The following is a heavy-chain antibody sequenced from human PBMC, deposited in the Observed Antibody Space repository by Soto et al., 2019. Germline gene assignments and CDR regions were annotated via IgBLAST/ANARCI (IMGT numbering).Heavy chain of an antibody. CDR2: IYYSGST. CDR1: GGSISSGDYY. V-gene: IGHV4-30-4*01. CDR3: AIGSYYDSSGYYMPEYYFAY. D-gene: IGHD3-22*01. Sequence: PSETLPLTWTVSGGSISSGDYYWSWIRQPPGKGLEWIGYIYYSGSTYYNPSLKSRVTISVDTSKNQFSLKLSSVTAADTAVYYCAIGSYYDSSGYYMPEYYFAYWGQGTLVTVSS. J-gene: IGHJ4*02.